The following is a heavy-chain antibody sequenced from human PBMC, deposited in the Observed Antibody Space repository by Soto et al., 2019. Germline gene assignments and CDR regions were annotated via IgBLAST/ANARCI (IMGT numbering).Heavy chain of an antibody. D-gene: IGHD4-17*01. J-gene: IGHJ4*02. CDR1: GGSISSGGYS. CDR3: ARGMTTVTTFDY. Sequence: HLQLQESGSGLVKPAQTLSLTCAVSGGSISSGGYSWSWIRQPPGKGLECIGYIYHSGSTYYNPSRKSRVTISVDRSKNQFSLKLSSVTAADTAVYYCARGMTTVTTFDYWGQGTLVTVSS. V-gene: IGHV4-30-2*01. CDR2: IYHSGST.